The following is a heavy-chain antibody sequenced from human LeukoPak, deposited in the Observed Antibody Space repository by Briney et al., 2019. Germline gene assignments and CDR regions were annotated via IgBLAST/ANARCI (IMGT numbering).Heavy chain of an antibody. J-gene: IGHJ4*02. V-gene: IGHV4-34*01. D-gene: IGHD6-19*01. Sequence: PSETLSLTCAVYGGSFSGYYWSWIRQPPGKGLEWIGEINHSGSTNYNPSLKSRVTISVDTSKNQFSLKLSSVTAADTAVYYCARALYSSGSDYWGQGTLVTVSS. CDR1: GGSFSGYY. CDR3: ARALYSSGSDY. CDR2: INHSGST.